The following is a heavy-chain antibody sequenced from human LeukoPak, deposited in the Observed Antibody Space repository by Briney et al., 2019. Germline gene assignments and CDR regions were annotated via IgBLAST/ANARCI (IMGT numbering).Heavy chain of an antibody. Sequence: GGSLRLSCAASGFTFSSYAMAWVRQAPGKGLEWVAVISYDGSNKYYADSVKGRFTISRDNSKNTLDLQMNSLRAEDTAVYYCARVGSTSSYYYYYGMDVWGQGTTVTVSS. J-gene: IGHJ6*02. CDR1: GFTFSSYA. D-gene: IGHD2-2*01. CDR3: ARVGSTSSYYYYYGMDV. V-gene: IGHV3-30*03. CDR2: ISYDGSNK.